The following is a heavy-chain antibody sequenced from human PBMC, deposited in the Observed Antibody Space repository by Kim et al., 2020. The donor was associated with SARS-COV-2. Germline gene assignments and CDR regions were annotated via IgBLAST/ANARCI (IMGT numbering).Heavy chain of an antibody. D-gene: IGHD3-10*01. V-gene: IGHV1-8*01. J-gene: IGHJ5*02. Sequence: QKFQGRVTMTRNTSISTAYMELSSLRSEDTAVYYCARGNLLWFGRGWFDPWGQGTLVTVSS. CDR3: ARGNLLWFGRGWFDP.